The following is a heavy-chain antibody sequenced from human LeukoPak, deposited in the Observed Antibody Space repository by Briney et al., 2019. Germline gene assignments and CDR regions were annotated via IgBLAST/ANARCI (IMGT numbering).Heavy chain of an antibody. CDR3: TISSIAARVSDY. J-gene: IGHJ4*02. D-gene: IGHD6-6*01. Sequence: GGSLRLSCAASGFTFSNAWMSWVRQAPGKGLERVGRIKSKTDGGATDYAAPVKGRFTISRDDSKNTLYLQMNSLKTEDTAVYYCTISSIAARVSDYWGQGTLVTVSS. CDR2: IKSKTDGGAT. V-gene: IGHV3-15*01. CDR1: GFTFSNAW.